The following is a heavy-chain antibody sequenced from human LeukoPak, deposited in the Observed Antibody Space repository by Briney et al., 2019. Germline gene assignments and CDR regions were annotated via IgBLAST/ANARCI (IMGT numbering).Heavy chain of an antibody. V-gene: IGHV3-43*02. J-gene: IGHJ4*02. CDR3: GKDGPVISY. CDR1: GFAFDDFG. CDR2: ISGDGSVT. D-gene: IGHD2-21*01. Sequence: GGALRLSCAASGFAFDDFGMHWVRQAPGKGLEWVSFISGDGSVTYYTDSLKGRFTVSRDNSKNSLYLQMGSLRAEDTALYYCGKDGPVISYWGQGTVVTVLS.